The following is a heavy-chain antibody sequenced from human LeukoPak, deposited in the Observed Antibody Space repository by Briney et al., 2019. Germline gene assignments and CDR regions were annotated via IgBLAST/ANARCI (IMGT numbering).Heavy chain of an antibody. D-gene: IGHD1-26*01. V-gene: IGHV3-66*01. CDR3: ARSYSGSYYFDY. J-gene: IGHJ4*02. CDR2: IYSGGST. Sequence: GGSLRLSCAASGFTVSSNYMSWVRQAPGKGLEWVSVIYSGGSTYYTDSVKGRFTISRDNSKNTLYLQMNSLRAEDTAVYYCARSYSGSYYFDYWGQGTLVTVSS. CDR1: GFTVSSNY.